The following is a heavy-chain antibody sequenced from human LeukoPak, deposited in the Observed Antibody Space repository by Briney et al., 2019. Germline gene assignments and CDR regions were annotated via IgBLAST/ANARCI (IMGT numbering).Heavy chain of an antibody. CDR1: GGTFSSYA. CDR2: IIPIFGTA. V-gene: IGHV1-69*05. Sequence: SVKVSCKASGGTFSSYAISWVRQAPGQGLEWMGGIIPIFGTANYAQKFQGRVTITTDESTSTAYMELSSLRSEDTAVYYCARGRDGYNQGLGYYFDYWGQGTLVTVSS. CDR3: ARGRDGYNQGLGYYFDY. D-gene: IGHD5-24*01. J-gene: IGHJ4*02.